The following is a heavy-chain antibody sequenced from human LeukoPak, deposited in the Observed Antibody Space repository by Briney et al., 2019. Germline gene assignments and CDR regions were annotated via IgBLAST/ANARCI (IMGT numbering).Heavy chain of an antibody. CDR2: IIPILGIA. V-gene: IGHV1-69*04. J-gene: IGHJ6*02. CDR1: GYTFTSYG. CDR3: ARGVPVDTAMVLGDYYGMDV. Sequence: ASVKVSCKASGYTFTSYGISWVRQAPGQGLEWMGRIIPILGIANYAQKFQGRVTITADKSTSTAYMELSSLRSEDTAVYYCARGVPVDTAMVLGDYYGMDVWGQGTTVTVSS. D-gene: IGHD5-18*01.